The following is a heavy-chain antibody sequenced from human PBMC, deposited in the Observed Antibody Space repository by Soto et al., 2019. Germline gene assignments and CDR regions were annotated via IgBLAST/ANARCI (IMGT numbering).Heavy chain of an antibody. J-gene: IGHJ6*01. Sequence: QVQLVQSGAEVKKPGSSVKVSCKASGGTFSSYAISWVRQAPGQGLEWMGGIIPIFGTANYAQKFQGRVRITADKSTSTAYMELSSLSSEATAVYYCASYDSSVGGMDVWGQGTTVTVAS. V-gene: IGHV1-69*06. CDR1: GGTFSSYA. CDR3: ASYDSSVGGMDV. D-gene: IGHD3-22*01. CDR2: IIPIFGTA.